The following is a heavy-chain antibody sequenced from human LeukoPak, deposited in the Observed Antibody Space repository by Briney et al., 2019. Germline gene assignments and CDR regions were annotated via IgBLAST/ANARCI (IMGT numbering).Heavy chain of an antibody. D-gene: IGHD5-18*01. Sequence: PGGSLRLSCAASGFTFSDYYMSWVRQAPGKGLEWVSYISSSSSHTNYADSVKGRFTISRDNAKNSLHLQMNSLRAEDTAVYYCARASSRGYSYGQDYWGQGTLATVSS. J-gene: IGHJ4*02. CDR1: GFTFSDYY. V-gene: IGHV3-11*05. CDR3: ARASSRGYSYGQDY. CDR2: ISSSSSHT.